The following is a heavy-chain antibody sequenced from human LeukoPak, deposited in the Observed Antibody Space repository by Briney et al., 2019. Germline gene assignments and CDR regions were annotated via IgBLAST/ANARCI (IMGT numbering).Heavy chain of an antibody. CDR3: ARLNWVVPAARGTYYFDY. Sequence: SGTLSLTCTVSGGSISSYYWSWIRQPPGKGLEWIGYIYYSGSTNYDPSLKSRVTISVDTSKNQFSLKLSSVTAADTAVYYCARLNWVVPAARGTYYFDYWGQGTLVTVSS. V-gene: IGHV4-59*08. J-gene: IGHJ4*02. D-gene: IGHD2-2*01. CDR2: IYYSGST. CDR1: GGSISSYY.